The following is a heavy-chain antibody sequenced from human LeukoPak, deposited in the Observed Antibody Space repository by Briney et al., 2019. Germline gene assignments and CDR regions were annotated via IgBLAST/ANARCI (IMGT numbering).Heavy chain of an antibody. V-gene: IGHV4-4*02. CDR2: IYHSGST. CDR1: GGSISSSNW. CDR3: ARDLRCSSTSCSTSWFDP. J-gene: IGHJ5*02. Sequence: PSETLSLTCAASGGSISSSNWWSWVRQPPGKGLEWIGEIYHSGSTNYNPSLKSRVTISVDKSKNQFSLKLSSVTAADTAVYYCARDLRCSSTSCSTSWFDPWGQGTLVTVSS. D-gene: IGHD2-2*01.